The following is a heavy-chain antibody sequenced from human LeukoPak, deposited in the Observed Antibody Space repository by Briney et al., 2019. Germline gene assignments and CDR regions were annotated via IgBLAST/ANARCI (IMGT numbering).Heavy chain of an antibody. Sequence: GGSLRLSCAASGFTFSSYAMSWVRQAPGKGLEWVSAISGSGGSTYYADSVKGRFTISRDNSKNTLYLQMNSLRAEDTAVYYCAKGGKKGYCSSTSCFNWFDPWGQGTLVTVSS. CDR3: AKGGKKGYCSSTSCFNWFDP. J-gene: IGHJ5*02. CDR2: ISGSGGST. CDR1: GFTFSSYA. V-gene: IGHV3-23*01. D-gene: IGHD2-2*01.